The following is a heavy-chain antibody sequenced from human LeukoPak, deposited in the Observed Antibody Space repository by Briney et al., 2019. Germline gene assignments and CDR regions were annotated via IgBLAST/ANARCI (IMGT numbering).Heavy chain of an antibody. CDR2: ISSNGGST. CDR1: GFTFSRYA. D-gene: IGHD3-10*01. J-gene: IGHJ4*02. CDR3: VKDGSGSYYTYYFDY. V-gene: IGHV3-64D*06. Sequence: GGSLRLSCSASGFTFSRYAMHWVRQAPGKGLEYVSAISSNGGSTYYADSVKGRFTISRDNSKNMLYLQMSSLRAEDTAVYYCVKDGSGSYYTYYFDYWGQGTLVTVSS.